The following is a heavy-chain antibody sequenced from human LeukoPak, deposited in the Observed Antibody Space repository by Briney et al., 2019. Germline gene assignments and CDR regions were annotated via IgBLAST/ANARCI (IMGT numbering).Heavy chain of an antibody. V-gene: IGHV4-34*01. J-gene: IGHJ3*02. CDR2: IDDGGNT. CDR3: ARFSRITWGDWGDAFDI. Sequence: SETPSLTCSVYGGSFSDYFWSWIRQSPGKGLEWIGEIDDGGNTNYNPSLMSRVIVSMEKSKKQFSLVMRSVAAADTAVYYCARFSRITWGDWGDAFDIWGQGTTVIVSS. CDR1: GGSFSDYF. D-gene: IGHD2-21*02.